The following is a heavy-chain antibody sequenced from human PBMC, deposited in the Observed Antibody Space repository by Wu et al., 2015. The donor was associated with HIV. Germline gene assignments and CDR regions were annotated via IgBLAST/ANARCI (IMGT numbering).Heavy chain of an antibody. V-gene: IGHV1-18*01. D-gene: IGHD1-26*01. CDR2: IIAYSGST. J-gene: IGHJ4*02. CDR1: GYTFSSYG. CDR3: ARVLGATTFDY. Sequence: QVQLVQSGAEVKKPGASVKVSCKASGYTFSSYGISWVRQAPGRRALSGWEWIIAYSGSTNYAQKLHGRVTMTLDTSTSTAYMELRTLRSDDTAVYYCARVLGATTFDYWGQGTLVSVSS.